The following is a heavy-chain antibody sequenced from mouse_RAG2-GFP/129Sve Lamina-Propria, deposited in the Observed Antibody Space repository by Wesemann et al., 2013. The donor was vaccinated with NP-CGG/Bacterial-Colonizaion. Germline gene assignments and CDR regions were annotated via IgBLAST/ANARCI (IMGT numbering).Heavy chain of an antibody. V-gene: IGHV1-82*01. J-gene: IGHJ2*01. D-gene: IGHD4-1*01. Sequence: QVQLQQSGAELVKPGASVKLSCKASGYAFSSSWMNWVKQRPGKGLEWIGRIYPGDGDTNYNGKFKGKATLTADKSSSTAYMQLSSLTSEDSAVYFCARSRLTGRAGFDYWGQGTTLTVSS. CDR3: ARSRLTGRAGFDY. CDR1: GYAFSSSW. CDR2: IYPGDGDT.